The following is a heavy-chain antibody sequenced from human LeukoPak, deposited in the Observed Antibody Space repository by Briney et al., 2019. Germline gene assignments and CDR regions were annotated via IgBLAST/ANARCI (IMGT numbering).Heavy chain of an antibody. J-gene: IGHJ4*02. CDR2: ICGSGGST. Sequence: GGSLRLSCAASGFTFSSYAMSWVRQAPGKGLEWVSAICGSGGSTYYADCVKGRFTISRDNSKDTLYLQMNSLRDEDTAVYYCAKNARITMIVVVITYYFDYWGQGTLVTVSS. D-gene: IGHD3-22*01. CDR1: GFTFSSYA. V-gene: IGHV3-23*01. CDR3: AKNARITMIVVVITYYFDY.